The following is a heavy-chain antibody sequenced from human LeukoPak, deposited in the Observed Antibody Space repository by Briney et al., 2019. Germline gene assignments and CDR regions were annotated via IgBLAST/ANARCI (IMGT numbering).Heavy chain of an antibody. D-gene: IGHD3-22*01. J-gene: IGHJ6*02. Sequence: PSETLSLTCTVSGGSIGSYYWSWIRQPPGKGLEWIGYIYYSGSTNYNPSLKSRVTISVDTSKNQFSLKLSSVTAADTAVYYCARDHVGYSSGYPYGMDVWGQGTTVTVSS. CDR2: IYYSGST. CDR3: ARDHVGYSSGYPYGMDV. V-gene: IGHV4-59*01. CDR1: GGSIGSYY.